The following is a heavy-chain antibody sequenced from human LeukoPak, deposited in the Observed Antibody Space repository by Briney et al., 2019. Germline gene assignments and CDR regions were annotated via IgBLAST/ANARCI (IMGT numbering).Heavy chain of an antibody. Sequence: GGSLRLSCAASGFTFDDYAMHWVRQAPGKGLEWVSGIGWNGGSIDYADSVKGRFTISRDNAKNSLYLQMSSLRVEDMALYFCAKDMTPYSRSSGYFDYWGQGTLVIDSS. J-gene: IGHJ4*02. CDR3: AKDMTPYSRSSGYFDY. V-gene: IGHV3-9*03. CDR1: GFTFDDYA. D-gene: IGHD6-6*01. CDR2: IGWNGGSI.